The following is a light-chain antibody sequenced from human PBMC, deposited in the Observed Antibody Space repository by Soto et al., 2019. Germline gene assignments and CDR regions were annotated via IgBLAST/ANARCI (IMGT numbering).Light chain of an antibody. J-gene: IGKJ2*01. CDR3: QHYSTSRYT. Sequence: EIVLTQSPGTLSLSPGERATLSCRASQSVSSSYLAWYQQKPGQAPRLLIYGTSSRVTGIPDTFSGSGSGTDFTLTISRLEPDDFAVYYCQHYSTSRYTFGQGTKLEIK. CDR1: QSVSSSY. CDR2: GTS. V-gene: IGKV3-20*01.